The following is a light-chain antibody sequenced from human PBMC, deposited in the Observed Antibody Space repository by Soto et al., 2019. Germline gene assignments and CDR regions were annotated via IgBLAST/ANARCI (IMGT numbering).Light chain of an antibody. Sequence: SYELTQPSSVSVSPRQTARITCSGAVLAKKYARWFQQKPGQAPVLVIYKDSERPSGIPERFSGSSSGTTVTLTISGAQVEDEADYYCYSAADNNVVFGGGTKLTVL. V-gene: IGLV3-27*01. J-gene: IGLJ2*01. CDR2: KDS. CDR1: VLAKKY. CDR3: YSAADNNVV.